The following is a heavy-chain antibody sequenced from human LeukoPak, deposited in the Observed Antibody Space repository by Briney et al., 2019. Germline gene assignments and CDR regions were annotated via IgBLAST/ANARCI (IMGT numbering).Heavy chain of an antibody. CDR3: ARERIVVVPAEGDYYGMDV. D-gene: IGHD2-2*01. J-gene: IGHJ6*02. V-gene: IGHV1-46*01. CDR2: INPSGGST. Sequence: ASVKVSCKASGYTFTSYYMHWVRQAPGQGLEWMGLINPSGGSTSYAQKFQGRVTMTRDTSTSTVYMELSSLRSEDTAVYYCARERIVVVPAEGDYYGMDVWGQGTTVTVSS. CDR1: GYTFTSYY.